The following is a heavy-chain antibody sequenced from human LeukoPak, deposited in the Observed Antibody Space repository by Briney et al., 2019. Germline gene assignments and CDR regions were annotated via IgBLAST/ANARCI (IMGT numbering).Heavy chain of an antibody. J-gene: IGHJ2*01. CDR3: ATKGRPDWLQYNWYFDL. V-gene: IGHV1-46*01. CDR2: INPIGGST. D-gene: IGHD3-9*01. Sequence: ASVTVSCKASGYTFTSYYMYWVRQAPGQGLEWMGVINPIGGSTTYAQKFQGRVTMTRDTSTSSVYMELSSLRSEDTAVFYCATKGRPDWLQYNWYFDLWGRGTLVTVSS. CDR1: GYTFTSYY.